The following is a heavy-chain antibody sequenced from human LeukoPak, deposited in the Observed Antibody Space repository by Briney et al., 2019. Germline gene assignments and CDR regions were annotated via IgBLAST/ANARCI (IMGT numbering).Heavy chain of an antibody. Sequence: SETLSLTCTVSGGSVNNYYWSWIRQPPGTGLEWSGYIYYSGSTNYNPSLKSRVTISVDTSKNQFSLKLSSVTAADTAVYYCARDGSSSWYYFDYWGQGTLVTVSS. V-gene: IGHV4-59*02. J-gene: IGHJ4*02. CDR3: ARDGSSSWYYFDY. CDR2: IYYSGST. CDR1: GGSVNNYY. D-gene: IGHD6-13*01.